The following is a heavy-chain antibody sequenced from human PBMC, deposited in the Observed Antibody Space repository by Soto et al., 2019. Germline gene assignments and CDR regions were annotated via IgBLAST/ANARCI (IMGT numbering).Heavy chain of an antibody. Sequence: QVQLVQSGAEVKKPGSSVKVSCKASGGTFSSYTISWVRQAPGQGLEWMGRIIPILGIANYAQKFQGRVTITADKSTSTAYMELSSLRSEDTAVYYCARDSDYGDYVYFDCWGQGTLVTVSS. CDR2: IIPILGIA. CDR3: ARDSDYGDYVYFDC. D-gene: IGHD4-17*01. J-gene: IGHJ4*02. V-gene: IGHV1-69*08. CDR1: GGTFSSYT.